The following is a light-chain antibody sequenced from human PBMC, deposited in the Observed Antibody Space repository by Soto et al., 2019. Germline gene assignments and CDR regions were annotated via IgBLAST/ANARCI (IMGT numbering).Light chain of an antibody. CDR3: QQYGTSPTWT. J-gene: IGKJ1*01. CDR1: QSVSSN. V-gene: IGKV3-20*01. Sequence: EIVMTQSPATLSVSPGESATLSCRASQSVSSNLAWYQQKPGQAPRLLIYGASTRATGIPDRFSGSRSGTDFTLTISRLETEDFAVYYGQQYGTSPTWTVGPGNKGDIK. CDR2: GAS.